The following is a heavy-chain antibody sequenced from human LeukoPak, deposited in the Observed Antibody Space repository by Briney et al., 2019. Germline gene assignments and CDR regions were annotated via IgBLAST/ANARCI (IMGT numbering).Heavy chain of an antibody. J-gene: IGHJ4*02. Sequence: GGSLRLSCAASGFTVSSNYMSWVRQAPGKGLEWVSVIYSGGSTYYADSVKGRFTISRDNSKNTLYLQMNSLRAEDTAVYYCAKGPVGVTTRNYFDYWGQGTLVTVSS. V-gene: IGHV3-53*01. CDR1: GFTVSSNY. CDR3: AKGPVGVTTRNYFDY. CDR2: IYSGGST. D-gene: IGHD1-26*01.